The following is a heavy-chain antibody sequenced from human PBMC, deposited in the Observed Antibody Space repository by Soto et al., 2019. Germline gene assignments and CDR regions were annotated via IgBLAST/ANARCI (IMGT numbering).Heavy chain of an antibody. D-gene: IGHD3-3*01. CDR3: ARSVILSGGSYKGLIRLHYFDT. CDR2: IYSIGST. J-gene: IGHJ4*02. Sequence: SETLSLTCTVSGGSISGYYWSWLRQPPGKGLEWIGYIYSIGSTNYNPSLRSRVTMSIDTSQEQFSLKLSSVNATDTADYYCARSVILSGGSYKGLIRLHYFDTWGPGTLVTVSS. CDR1: GGSISGYY. V-gene: IGHV4-4*08.